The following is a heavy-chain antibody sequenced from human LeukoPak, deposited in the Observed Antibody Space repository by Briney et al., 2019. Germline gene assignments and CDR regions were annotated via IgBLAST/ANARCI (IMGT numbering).Heavy chain of an antibody. V-gene: IGHV3-11*04. CDR3: AGGIDETSNWFDP. Sequence: AGTLTLTCAASGFTISGYYMSWIRQPPGKGLEWVSYISNSGSTIYYAASVKGRFTISGDNAKNTLYLQMISLRAEETAVYYCAGGIDETSNWFDPWGQGTLVTVSS. CDR2: ISNSGSTI. J-gene: IGHJ5*02. CDR1: GFTISGYY. D-gene: IGHD3-3*02.